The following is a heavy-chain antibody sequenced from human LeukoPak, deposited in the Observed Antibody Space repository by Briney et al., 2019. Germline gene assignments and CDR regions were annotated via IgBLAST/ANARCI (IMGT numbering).Heavy chain of an antibody. CDR3: RGEETGIVGATGYYGMDV. CDR2: IYYSGST. J-gene: IGHJ6*02. V-gene: IGHV4-39*01. D-gene: IGHD1-26*01. Sequence: GWIRQPXGXXLEXIGSIYYSGSTYYNPSLKSRVTISVDTSKNQFSLKPSSVTAADTAVYYCRGEETGIVGATGYYGMDVWGQGTTVTVSS.